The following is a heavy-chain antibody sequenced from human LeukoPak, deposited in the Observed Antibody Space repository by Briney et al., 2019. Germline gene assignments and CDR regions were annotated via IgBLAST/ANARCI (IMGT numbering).Heavy chain of an antibody. CDR2: ISYSGST. V-gene: IGHV4-59*01. CDR1: GGSISGYY. CDR3: ARLAMLRGVPYFDY. Sequence: PSETLSLTCTVSGGSISGYYWSWIRQPPGKGLEWIGYISYSGSTNYNPSLKSRVTISVDTPKNQFSLKLSSVTAADTAVYYCARLAMLRGVPYFDYWGQGALVTVSS. J-gene: IGHJ4*02. D-gene: IGHD3-10*01.